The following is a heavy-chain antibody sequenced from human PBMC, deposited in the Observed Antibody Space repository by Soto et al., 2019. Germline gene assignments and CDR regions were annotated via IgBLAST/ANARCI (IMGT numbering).Heavy chain of an antibody. J-gene: IGHJ4*02. CDR1: GFTFTSYW. CDR3: ARVRFIFMERDFDS. CDR2: IKQDGTSK. V-gene: IGHV3-7*05. Sequence: EVQLVESGGGLVQPGGSLRLSCAASGFTFTSYWMSWVRQAPGKGLEWVANIKQDGTSKYYADSVKGRFTVSRDNGTSSIYLQMDSLRDDDTAAYRCARVRFIFMERDFDSWGQGTLVTVSS. D-gene: IGHD3-3*01.